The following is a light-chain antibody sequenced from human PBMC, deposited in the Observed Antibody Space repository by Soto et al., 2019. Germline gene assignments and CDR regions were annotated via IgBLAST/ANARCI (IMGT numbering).Light chain of an antibody. J-gene: IGKJ5*01. CDR2: TAS. CDR1: QDITNY. Sequence: DIQMTQSPSSLSASVGDRVTITCRASQDITNYLAWFQQKPGKAPKSLIYTASSLQSGVPSRFSRGVSGTDLPHSISRLYAEDFASDLGQQHHSDPLIFRQGTRLEIK. V-gene: IGKV1-16*01. CDR3: QQHHSDPLI.